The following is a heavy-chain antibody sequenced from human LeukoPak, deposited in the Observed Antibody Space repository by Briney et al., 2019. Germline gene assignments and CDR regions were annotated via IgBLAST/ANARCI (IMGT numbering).Heavy chain of an antibody. CDR3: ANTYSSSWYAHYYYGMDV. Sequence: ASVKVSCKASGYTFTGYYMHWVRQAPGQGLEWMGWINPNSGGTNYAQKFQGRVTMTRDTSISTAHMELSRLRSDDAAVYYCANTYSSSWYAHYYYGMDVWGQGTTVTVSS. J-gene: IGHJ6*02. D-gene: IGHD6-13*01. V-gene: IGHV1-2*02. CDR2: INPNSGGT. CDR1: GYTFTGYY.